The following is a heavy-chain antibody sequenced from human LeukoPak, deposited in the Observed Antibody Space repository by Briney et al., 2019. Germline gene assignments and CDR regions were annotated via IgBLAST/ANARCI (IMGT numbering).Heavy chain of an antibody. D-gene: IGHD6-13*01. V-gene: IGHV4-59*01. J-gene: IGHJ5*02. CDR1: GGSIDSNS. CDR2: IYYSGTA. Sequence: PSETLSLTCTVSGGSIDSNSWTWIRRPPGKGLEWIGYIYYSGTANYNPSLKSRVTMSVDMSKNQFSLKLSSVTAADTAVYYCARRSSSWKNWFDPWGQGTLVTVSS. CDR3: ARRSSSWKNWFDP.